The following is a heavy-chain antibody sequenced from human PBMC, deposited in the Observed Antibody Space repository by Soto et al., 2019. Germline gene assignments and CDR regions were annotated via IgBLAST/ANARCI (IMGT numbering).Heavy chain of an antibody. V-gene: IGHV3-7*01. CDR1: GFTFSSYW. CDR2: IKQDGSEK. Sequence: GGSLRLSCAASGFTFSSYWMSWVRQAPGKGLEWVANIKQDGSEKYYVDSVKGRFTISRDNAKNSLYLQMNSLRAEDTAVYYCVRGPDSYYDYIWGSYRSGAFDIWGQGTMVTVSS. CDR3: VRGPDSYYDYIWGSYRSGAFDI. D-gene: IGHD3-16*02. J-gene: IGHJ3*02.